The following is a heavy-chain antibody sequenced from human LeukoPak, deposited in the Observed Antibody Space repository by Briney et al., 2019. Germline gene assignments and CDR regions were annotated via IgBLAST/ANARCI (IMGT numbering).Heavy chain of an antibody. V-gene: IGHV4-39*01. CDR3: ARHRGVGGSPYYDFWSGLPDYFDY. J-gene: IGHJ4*02. Sequence: SETLSLTCSVSGGSISSYYWGWIRQPPGKGLEWIGSIYYSGSTYYNPSLKSRVTISVDTSKNQFSLKLSSVTAADTAVYYCARHRGVGGSPYYDFWSGLPDYFDYWGQGTLVTVSS. D-gene: IGHD3-3*01. CDR2: IYYSGST. CDR1: GGSISSYY.